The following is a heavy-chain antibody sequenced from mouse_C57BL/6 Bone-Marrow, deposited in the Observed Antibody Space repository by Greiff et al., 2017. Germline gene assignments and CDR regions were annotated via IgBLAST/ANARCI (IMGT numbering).Heavy chain of an antibody. CDR1: GYTFTSYW. J-gene: IGHJ3*01. Sequence: VQLQQPGAELVMPGASVKLSCKASGYTFTSYWMHWVKQRPGQGLEWIGEIDPSDSYTNYNKKFKGKSTLTVDKSSSTASMQLSSLTSEDSAVYYCAREDDGYYSAWFADWGQGTLVTVSA. CDR3: AREDDGYYSAWFAD. V-gene: IGHV1-69*01. D-gene: IGHD2-3*01. CDR2: IDPSDSYT.